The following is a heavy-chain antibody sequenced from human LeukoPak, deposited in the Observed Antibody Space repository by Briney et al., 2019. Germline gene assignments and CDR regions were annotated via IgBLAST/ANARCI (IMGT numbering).Heavy chain of an antibody. J-gene: IGHJ4*02. Sequence: PGGSLRLSCAASGFIFSSYAMSWVRQAPGKGLEWVSAISGSGGSTYYADSVKGRFTISRDNSKNTLYLQMNSLRAEDTAVYYCAKDRRDGYIFDYWGQGTLVAVSS. CDR3: AKDRRDGYIFDY. CDR2: ISGSGGST. V-gene: IGHV3-23*01. D-gene: IGHD5-24*01. CDR1: GFIFSSYA.